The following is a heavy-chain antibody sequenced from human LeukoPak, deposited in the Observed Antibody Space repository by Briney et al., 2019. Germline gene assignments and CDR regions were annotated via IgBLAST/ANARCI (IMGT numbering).Heavy chain of an antibody. CDR3: AGTHISYSSSWASPFDY. V-gene: IGHV1-3*01. J-gene: IGHJ4*02. CDR2: INAGNGNT. Sequence: RASVKVSCKTSGYTFTSYAMHWVRQAPGQRLEWMGWINAGNGNTKYSQKFQGRVTITRDTSASTAYMELSSLRSEDTAVYYCAGTHISYSSSWASPFDYWGQGTLVTVSS. CDR1: GYTFTSYA. D-gene: IGHD6-13*01.